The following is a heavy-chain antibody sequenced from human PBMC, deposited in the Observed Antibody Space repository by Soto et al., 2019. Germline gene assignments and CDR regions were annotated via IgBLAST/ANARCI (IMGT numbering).Heavy chain of an antibody. CDR1: GGSISSGGYS. J-gene: IGHJ6*02. D-gene: IGHD6-19*01. Sequence: SETLSLTCAVSGGSISSGGYSWSWIRQPPGKGLEWIGYIYHSGSTYYNPSLKSRVTISVDRSKNQFSLKLSSVTAADTAVYYCARDVGGWAEADVWGQGTTVTVS. CDR2: IYHSGST. V-gene: IGHV4-30-2*01. CDR3: ARDVGGWAEADV.